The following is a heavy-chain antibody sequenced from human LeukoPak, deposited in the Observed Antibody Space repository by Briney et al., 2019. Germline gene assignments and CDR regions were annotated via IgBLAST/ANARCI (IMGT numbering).Heavy chain of an antibody. D-gene: IGHD3-16*02. CDR3: ARIVGGSQDV. CDR2: TYRRSKWNN. Sequence: SQTLALTCAIFGDSVSSNSAAWNWIRQSPSRGLEWLGRTYRRSKWNNDYAVSVRGRITINPDTSKNQFSLQLNSVTPEDTAVYYCARIVGGSQDVWGQGTLVTVSS. J-gene: IGHJ4*02. CDR1: GDSVSSNSAA. V-gene: IGHV6-1*01.